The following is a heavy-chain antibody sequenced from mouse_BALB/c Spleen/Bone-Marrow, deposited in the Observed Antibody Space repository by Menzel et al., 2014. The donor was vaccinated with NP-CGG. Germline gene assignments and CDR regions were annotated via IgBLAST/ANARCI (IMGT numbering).Heavy chain of an antibody. Sequence: QVQLQQSGAELVKPGASVKLSCKASGYTFTSYYMYWVKQRPGQGLEWIGGINPSNGGTNFNEKFKSKATLTVDKSSSTAYMQLSSLTSEDSAVYYCTRGLRAWFAYWGQGTLVTGSA. V-gene: IGHV1S81*02. CDR2: INPSNGGT. CDR3: TRGLRAWFAY. J-gene: IGHJ3*01. CDR1: GYTFTSYY. D-gene: IGHD3-1*01.